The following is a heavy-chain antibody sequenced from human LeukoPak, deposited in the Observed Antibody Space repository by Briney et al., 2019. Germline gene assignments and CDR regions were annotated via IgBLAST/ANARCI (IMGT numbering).Heavy chain of an antibody. CDR3: ATGVRGVVPAAIGPY. CDR2: INHSGST. V-gene: IGHV4-34*01. D-gene: IGHD2-2*01. J-gene: IGHJ4*02. Sequence: PSETLSLTCAVYGGSFSGYYWSWIRQPPEKGLEWIGEINHSGSTNYNPSLKSRVTISVDTSKNQFSLKLSSVTAADTAVYYCATGVRGVVPAAIGPYWGKGTLVTVSS. CDR1: GGSFSGYY.